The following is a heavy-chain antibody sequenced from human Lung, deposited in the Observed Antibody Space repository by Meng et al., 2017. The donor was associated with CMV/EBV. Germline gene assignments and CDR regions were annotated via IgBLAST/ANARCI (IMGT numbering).Heavy chain of an antibody. D-gene: IGHD6-19*01. V-gene: IGHV4-4*07. CDR1: VVSMNNYY. CDR3: ARAVADTANFDY. Sequence: QLQQSRLRRVKSCETLPLTCTGSVVSMNNYYWSWIGQSAGKGLGLIGRISTSGSIHYNPSLTSRVTLSVDTSKNQISLQLSSVTAADTAVYYCARAVADTANFDYWGQGTLVTVSS. CDR2: ISTSGSI. J-gene: IGHJ4*02.